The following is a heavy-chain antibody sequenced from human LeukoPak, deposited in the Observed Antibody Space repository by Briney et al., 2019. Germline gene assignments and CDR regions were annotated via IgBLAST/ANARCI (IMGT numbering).Heavy chain of an antibody. J-gene: IGHJ5*02. CDR2: INPNSGGT. CDR3: ARLDYYDSSGPTGWFDP. CDR1: GYTITNNY. Sequence: ASVKVSCKASGYTITNNYMHWVRQAPGQGLEWMGWINPNSGGTNYAQKFQGRVTMTRDTSISTAYMELSRLRSDDTAVYYCARLDYYDSSGPTGWFDPWGQGTLVTVSS. V-gene: IGHV1-2*02. D-gene: IGHD3-22*01.